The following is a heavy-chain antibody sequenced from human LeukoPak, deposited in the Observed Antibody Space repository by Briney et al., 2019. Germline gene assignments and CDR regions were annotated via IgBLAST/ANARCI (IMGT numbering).Heavy chain of an antibody. CDR1: GFTFSSYA. CDR2: ISYDGSNK. Sequence: SGRSLRLSCAASGFTFSSYAMHWVRQAPGKGLEWVAVISYDGSNKYYADSVKGRFTISRDNSKNTLYLQMNSLRAEDTAVYYCARERSPSWFDPWGQGTLVTVSS. V-gene: IGHV3-30-3*01. J-gene: IGHJ5*02. CDR3: ARERSPSWFDP. D-gene: IGHD5-24*01.